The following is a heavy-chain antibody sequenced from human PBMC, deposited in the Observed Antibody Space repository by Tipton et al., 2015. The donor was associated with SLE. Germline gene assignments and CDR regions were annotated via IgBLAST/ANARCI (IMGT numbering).Heavy chain of an antibody. CDR3: ARGTGGYSSSYYDY. Sequence: RSLRLSCTASGFTFGDYAMSWVRQAPGKGLEWVGFIRSKAYGGTTEYAASVKGRFTISRDDSKSIAYLQMNSLRGEDTAVYYCARGTGGYSSSYYDYWGQGTLVTVSS. CDR1: GFTFGDYA. D-gene: IGHD6-13*01. V-gene: IGHV3-49*04. CDR2: IRSKAYGGTT. J-gene: IGHJ4*02.